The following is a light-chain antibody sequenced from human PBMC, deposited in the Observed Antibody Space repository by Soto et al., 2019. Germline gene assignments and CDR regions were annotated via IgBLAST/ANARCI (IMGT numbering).Light chain of an antibody. V-gene: IGKV3-11*01. J-gene: IGKJ2*01. CDR2: DTS. CDR3: QHRCNWPPMYT. CDR1: QSVGGF. Sequence: EIVLTQSPATLSLSPGERATLSCTASQSVGGFLAWYQQKSGQAPRLLIYDTSKRVTGIPARFSGSGSGTDFTLTFSSLEPEDFAVFHCQHRCNWPPMYTFGQGTKLQIK.